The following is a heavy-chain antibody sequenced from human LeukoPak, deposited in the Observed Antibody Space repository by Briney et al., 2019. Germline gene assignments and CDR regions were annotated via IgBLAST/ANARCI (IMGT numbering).Heavy chain of an antibody. CDR3: ARLAARPY. D-gene: IGHD6-6*01. V-gene: IGHV3-53*01. CDR2: IYADGGT. Sequence: PGGSLRLSCAVSGFTVSTNFTSWVRQAPGRGLEWVSIIYADGGTSYADSVKGRFTISRDNSKNTVYLQMSSLRAEDTAVYYCARLAARPYWGQGTLVTVSS. CDR1: GFTVSTNF. J-gene: IGHJ4*02.